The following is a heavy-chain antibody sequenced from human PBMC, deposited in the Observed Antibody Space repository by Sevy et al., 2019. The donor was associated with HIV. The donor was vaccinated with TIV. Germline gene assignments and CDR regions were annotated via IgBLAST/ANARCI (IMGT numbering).Heavy chain of an antibody. D-gene: IGHD2-2*01. CDR3: ARDCSSTTCLWGLDF. CDR2: IKKDGTEK. CDR1: GFTFSNYW. Sequence: GGSLRLSCAASGFTFSNYWMSWVRQAPGKGLEWVATIKKDGTEKYYVDSVRGRFTMSRDNAKNSLYLQMNSLGVEETALYYWARDCSSTTCLWGLDFWGQGTTVTVSS. J-gene: IGHJ6*02. V-gene: IGHV3-7*03.